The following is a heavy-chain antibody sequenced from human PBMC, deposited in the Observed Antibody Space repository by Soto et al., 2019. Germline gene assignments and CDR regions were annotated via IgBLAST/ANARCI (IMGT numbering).Heavy chain of an antibody. V-gene: IGHV1-45*02. CDR1: GDTLTYRH. D-gene: IGHD3-10*01. Sequence: SVKVSCKASGDTLTYRHLHWVRQAPGQALEWMGRITPFNGNTKYAQKFQDRVTITLDRSMSTAYMELSSLRSEDTAMYFCARSRDYAMDVWGLGTTVTVSS. CDR3: ARSRDYAMDV. CDR2: ITPFNGNT. J-gene: IGHJ6*02.